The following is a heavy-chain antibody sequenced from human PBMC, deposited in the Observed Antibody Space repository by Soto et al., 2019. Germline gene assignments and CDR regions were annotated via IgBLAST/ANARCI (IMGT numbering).Heavy chain of an antibody. CDR3: ARDQGLWFGEPYNFDY. V-gene: IGHV3-33*01. CDR2: IWYDGSNK. CDR1: GFTFSSYG. D-gene: IGHD3-10*01. Sequence: QVQLVESGGGVIQPGRSLRLSCAASGFTFSSYGMHWVRQAPGKGLEWVAVIWYDGSNKYYADSVKGRFTISRDNSKNTLYLQMNSLRAEDTAVYYCARDQGLWFGEPYNFDYWGQGTLVTVSS. J-gene: IGHJ4*02.